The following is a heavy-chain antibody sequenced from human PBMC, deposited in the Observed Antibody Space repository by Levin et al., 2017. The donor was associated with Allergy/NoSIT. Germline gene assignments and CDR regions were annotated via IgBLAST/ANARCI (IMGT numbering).Heavy chain of an antibody. J-gene: IGHJ3*02. CDR2: ISAYNGNT. Sequence: ASVKVSCKASGYTFTSYGISWVRQAPGQGLEWMGWISAYNGNTNYAQKLQGRVTMTTDTSTSTAYMDLRSLRSDDTAVYYCARARRVIMRPRNDDAFDIWGQGTMVTVSS. D-gene: IGHD3-10*01. V-gene: IGHV1-18*01. CDR1: GYTFTSYG. CDR3: ARARRVIMRPRNDDAFDI.